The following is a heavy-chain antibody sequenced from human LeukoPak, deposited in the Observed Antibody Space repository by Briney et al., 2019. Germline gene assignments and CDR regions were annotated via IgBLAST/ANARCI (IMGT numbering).Heavy chain of an antibody. CDR2: IYFSGSA. V-gene: IGHV4-39*01. D-gene: IGHD6-19*01. CDR1: GGSISGYNFF. Sequence: PSETLSLTCVVSGGSISGYNFFWGWIRQPPGKGLEWIGSIYFSGSAYYNPSLKSRVTMSVDTSKTQFSLNMSSVTAADTAVYYCATLDSSGWLPWGQGTLVTVSS. CDR3: ATLDSSGWLP. J-gene: IGHJ4*02.